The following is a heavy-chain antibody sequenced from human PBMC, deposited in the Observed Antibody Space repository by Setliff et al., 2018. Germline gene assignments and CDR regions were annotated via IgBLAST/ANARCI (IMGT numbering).Heavy chain of an antibody. V-gene: IGHV4-4*07. CDR3: ARGKSYYYYMDV. J-gene: IGHJ6*03. CDR2: TYTSGNT. CDR1: GNSISSDY. Sequence: PSETLSLTCTVSGNSISSDYWSWIRQPAGKGLEWIGRTYTSGNTNYNPSLKSRVTMSVDTSKKQFSLKLSSVTAADTAVYYCARGKSYYYYMDVWGKGTTVTVS.